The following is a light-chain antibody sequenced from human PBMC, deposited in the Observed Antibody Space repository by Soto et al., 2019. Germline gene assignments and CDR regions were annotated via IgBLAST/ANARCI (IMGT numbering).Light chain of an antibody. CDR1: QSVRSS. CDR2: RAS. J-gene: IGKJ1*01. V-gene: IGKV3-15*01. Sequence: MMMTQSPATLSVSPGERATLSCRASQSVRSSLAWYQQKPGQPPRLLIYRASTRATGVPARFSGSGSGTEFTLTISSLQSEDLAVYYCQQYDLWWTFGQGTKVDIK. CDR3: QQYDLWWT.